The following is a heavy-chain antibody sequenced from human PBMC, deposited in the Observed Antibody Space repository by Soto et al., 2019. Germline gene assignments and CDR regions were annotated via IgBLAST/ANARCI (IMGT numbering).Heavy chain of an antibody. V-gene: IGHV3-48*02. CDR1: VFTFSSYS. Sequence: GPLRVSCAASVFTFSSYSMNWVRQAPGKGLEWVSYISSSSSTIYYADSVKGRFTISRDNAKNSLYLQMNSLRDEDTAVYYCARDLYYYDSSGSHWGQGTLVTVSS. CDR2: ISSSSSTI. CDR3: ARDLYYYDSSGSH. D-gene: IGHD3-22*01. J-gene: IGHJ4*02.